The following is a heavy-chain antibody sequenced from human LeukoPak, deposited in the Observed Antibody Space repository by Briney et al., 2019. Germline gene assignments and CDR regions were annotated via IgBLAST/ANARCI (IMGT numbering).Heavy chain of an antibody. D-gene: IGHD3-16*01. CDR3: AKDVAYTFDY. V-gene: IGHV3-43D*03. CDR1: GFTFDDYA. CDR2: ISWDGGST. Sequence: TGGSLRLSCAASGFTFDDYAMHWVRQAPGKGLEWVSLISWDGGSTYYADSVKGRFTISRDNSKNSLYLQMNSLRTEDTAVYYCAKDVAYTFDYWGQGTLATVSS. J-gene: IGHJ4*02.